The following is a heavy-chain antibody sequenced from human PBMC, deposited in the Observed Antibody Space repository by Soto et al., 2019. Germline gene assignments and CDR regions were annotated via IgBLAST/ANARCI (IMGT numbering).Heavy chain of an antibody. V-gene: IGHV4-31*03. CDR1: GGSIRSGGYY. CDR2: IYYSGNT. CDR3: ARDRLMATAGTARHYFGLDV. Sequence: SETLSLTCTVSGGSIRSGGYYWSWVRQNPRRGLEWIGNIYYSGNTYYNPSLKSRLTISVDTSRNQFSLNLSSVTAADTAVYYCARDRLMATAGTARHYFGLDVWGQGTTVTVS. J-gene: IGHJ6*02. D-gene: IGHD5-18*01.